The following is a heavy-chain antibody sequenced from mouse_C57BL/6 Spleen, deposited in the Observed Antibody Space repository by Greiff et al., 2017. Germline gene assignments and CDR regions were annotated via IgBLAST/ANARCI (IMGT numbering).Heavy chain of an antibody. CDR2: ISSGGDYI. CDR1: GFTFSSYA. D-gene: IGHD1-1*01. V-gene: IGHV5-9-1*02. Sequence: EVNLVESGEGLVKPGGSLKLSCAASGFTFSSYAMSWVRQTPEKRLEWVAYISSGGDYIYYAATVKGRFTISRDNARNTLYLQMSSLKSEDTAMYYCTRGGNYLRSGFYFDVWGTGTTVTVSS. J-gene: IGHJ1*03. CDR3: TRGGNYLRSGFYFDV.